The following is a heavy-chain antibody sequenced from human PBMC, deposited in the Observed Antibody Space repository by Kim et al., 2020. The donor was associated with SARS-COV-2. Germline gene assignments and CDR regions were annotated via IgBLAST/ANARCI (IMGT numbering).Heavy chain of an antibody. J-gene: IGHJ4*02. V-gene: IGHV3-64D*06. CDR3: VKGAYCYDSIGAYFDS. CDR2: ISSNGGST. Sequence: GGSLRLSCSASGFTFSSYAMHWVRQAPGKGLEYVSAISSNGGSTYYADSVKGRFTISRDNSKNTLDLQMSSLRAEDTAVFYCVKGAYCYDSIGAYFDSWEQGTLVTVSS. D-gene: IGHD3-22*01. CDR1: GFTFSSYA.